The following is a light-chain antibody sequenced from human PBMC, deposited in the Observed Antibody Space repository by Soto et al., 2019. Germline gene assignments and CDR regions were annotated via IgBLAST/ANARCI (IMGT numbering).Light chain of an antibody. CDR2: GAS. J-gene: IGKJ4*01. V-gene: IGKV1D-12*01. CDR3: QQTNSFPLN. Sequence: DIQLTQSPPSVSASVGDRVTLTCRADQTFSRWLAWYQQKPGKAPKLLIFGASNLLSGVPSRFSGSGSGTEFTLTISSLQAEDFATYYCQQTNSFPLNFGGGIRVEI. CDR1: QTFSRW.